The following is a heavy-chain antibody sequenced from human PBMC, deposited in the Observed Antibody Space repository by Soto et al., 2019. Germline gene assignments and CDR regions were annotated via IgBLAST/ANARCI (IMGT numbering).Heavy chain of an antibody. D-gene: IGHD2-2*01. J-gene: IGHJ4*02. CDR1: GFTFNTAW. Sequence: GGSLRLSCEASGFTFNTAWMTWVRQAPGKGLEWVALIKTKAEGVTTDYAAPVKGRFTVSRDDSKNTLYLQVNSLKTEDTAVYYCTADTPVFGQGEFEYWGQGTQVTVSS. CDR2: IKTKAEGVTT. V-gene: IGHV3-15*01. CDR3: TADTPVFGQGEFEY.